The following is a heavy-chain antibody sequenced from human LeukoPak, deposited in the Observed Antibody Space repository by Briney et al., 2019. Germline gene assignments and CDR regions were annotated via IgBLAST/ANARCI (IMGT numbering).Heavy chain of an antibody. CDR3: AREWSANWFDP. CDR2: ISASSGYT. V-gene: IGHV3-11*06. J-gene: IGHJ5*02. CDR1: GFIFSDYY. D-gene: IGHD2-15*01. Sequence: PGGSLRLSCEASGFIFSDYYMSWIRQAPGKGLEWVPYISASSGYTKYADSVKGRFTNSRDNAKNSVYLQMNSLRADDTAVYYCAREWSANWFDPWGEGTPDTVSS.